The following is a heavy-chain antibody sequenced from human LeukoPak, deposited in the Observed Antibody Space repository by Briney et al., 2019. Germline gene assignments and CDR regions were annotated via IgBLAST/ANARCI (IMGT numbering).Heavy chain of an antibody. CDR1: GYSFTSYW. D-gene: IGHD3-10*01. Sequence: GESLKISCKGSGYSFTSYWIGWVRPMPGKGLEWMGIIYPGDSDTRYNPSFQDQVTISADKSISTAYLQWSSLKASDTAMYYCARQRFTMRAYAGNWFDPWGQGTLVTVSP. V-gene: IGHV5-51*01. CDR3: ARQRFTMRAYAGNWFDP. J-gene: IGHJ5*02. CDR2: IYPGDSDT.